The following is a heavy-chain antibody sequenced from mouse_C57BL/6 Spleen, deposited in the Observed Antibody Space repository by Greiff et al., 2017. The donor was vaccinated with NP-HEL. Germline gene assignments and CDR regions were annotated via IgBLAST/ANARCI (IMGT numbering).Heavy chain of an antibody. D-gene: IGHD1-1*01. CDR3: ARGSSTPYYAMDY. V-gene: IGHV1-47*01. Sequence: VQGVESGAELVKPGASVKMSCKASGYTFTTYPIEWMKQNHGKSLEWIGNFHPYNDDTKYNEKFKGKATLTVEKSSSTVYLELSRLTSDDSAVYYCARGSSTPYYAMDYWGQGTSVTVSS. CDR2: FHPYNDDT. CDR1: GYTFTTYP. J-gene: IGHJ4*01.